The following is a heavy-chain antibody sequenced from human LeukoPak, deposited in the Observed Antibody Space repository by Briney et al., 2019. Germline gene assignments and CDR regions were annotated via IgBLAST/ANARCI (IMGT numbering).Heavy chain of an antibody. CDR1: GFTFSDYY. V-gene: IGHV3-11*01. CDR2: ISSSGSTI. CDR3: ARDVGIAARQDWFDP. D-gene: IGHD6-6*01. J-gene: IGHJ5*02. Sequence: GGSLRLSCAASGFTFSDYYMSWIRQAPGKGLEWVSYISSSGSTIYYADSVKGRFTISRDNTKNSLYLQLNSLRAEDTAVYYCARDVGIAARQDWFDPWGQRTLATVSS.